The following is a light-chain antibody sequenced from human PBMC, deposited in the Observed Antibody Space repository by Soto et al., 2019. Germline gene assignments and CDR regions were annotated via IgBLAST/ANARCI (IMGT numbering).Light chain of an antibody. CDR2: GAS. J-gene: IGKJ2*01. Sequence: EIVLTQSPGTLSLSPGERATLSCRASQSVSSSYLAWYQQKPGQAPRLLIYGASSRATGIPDRFSGSGSGTDFTLPISRLEPEDFAVYYCQQYGSFRTFGQGTKLEIK. V-gene: IGKV3-20*01. CDR1: QSVSSSY. CDR3: QQYGSFRT.